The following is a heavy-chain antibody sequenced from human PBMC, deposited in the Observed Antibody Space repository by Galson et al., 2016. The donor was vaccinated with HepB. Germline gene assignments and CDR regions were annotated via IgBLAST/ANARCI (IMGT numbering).Heavy chain of an antibody. CDR3: ASGFCASISCPLGHY. Sequence: SLRLSCAASGFTFRSYAMSWVRQAPGKGLEWVGVTSFDGSRVYYAESVDGRFTISRDNSQNTVYLQMHNLKTEDTALYYCASGFCASISCPLGHYWGQGAQVTVSS. CDR1: GFTFRSYA. D-gene: IGHD1-14*01. V-gene: IGHV3-30*03. J-gene: IGHJ4*02. CDR2: TSFDGSRV.